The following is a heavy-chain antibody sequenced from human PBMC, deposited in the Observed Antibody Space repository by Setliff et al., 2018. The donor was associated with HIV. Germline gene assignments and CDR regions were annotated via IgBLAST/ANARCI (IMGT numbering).Heavy chain of an antibody. Sequence: PGGSLRLSCAASGFTLSNYALNWVRQAPGKGLEWISYISSRSQTIYYADSVKGRFTISRHNAKNSLYLQMNSLRAEDTAVYYCAREWADRYTDNWYEGGQDHYYYYMDVWGRGTTVTVSS. J-gene: IGHJ6*03. CDR2: ISSRSQTI. CDR3: AREWADRYTDNWYEGGQDHYYYYMDV. CDR1: GFTLSNYA. D-gene: IGHD1-1*01. V-gene: IGHV3-48*01.